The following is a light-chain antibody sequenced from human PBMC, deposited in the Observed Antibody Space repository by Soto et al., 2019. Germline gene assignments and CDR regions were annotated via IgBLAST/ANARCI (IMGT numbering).Light chain of an antibody. CDR3: QQYTNAHGIT. CDR2: AAS. CDR1: QGVANKY. V-gene: IGKV3-20*01. J-gene: IGKJ5*01. Sequence: EIALTQSPGTLSLSPGERATLSCRASQGVANKYLAWYQQRPGQAPSLLIYAASSRATGVPDRLSGSGSWTDFTLPISRLEPEDFSVYYCQQYTNAHGITFGQGTRLEIK.